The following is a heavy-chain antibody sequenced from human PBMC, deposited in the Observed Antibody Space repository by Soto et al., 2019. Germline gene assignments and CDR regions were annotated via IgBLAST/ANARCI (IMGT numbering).Heavy chain of an antibody. Sequence: QVQLVQSGAEVKKPGASVKVSCKASGYTFTSYGISWVRQAPGQGLEWMGWISAYNGNTNYAQKLKGRVTMTTDTSTSTAYMELRSLRSDDTAVYYCARDYPDSSGYYYYYGMDVWGQGTTVTVSS. J-gene: IGHJ6*02. D-gene: IGHD3-22*01. CDR2: ISAYNGNT. V-gene: IGHV1-18*01. CDR3: ARDYPDSSGYYYYYGMDV. CDR1: GYTFTSYG.